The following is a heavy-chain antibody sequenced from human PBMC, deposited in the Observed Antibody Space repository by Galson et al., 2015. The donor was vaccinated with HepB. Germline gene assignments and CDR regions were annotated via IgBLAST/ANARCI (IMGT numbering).Heavy chain of an antibody. Sequence: SETLSLTCTVSGGSISSYFWSWIRQPPGKGLEWIGYIYYSGSTNYNPSLKSRVTISVDTSKNQFSLKLSSVTAADTAVYYCARVLVALVDCSSTSCSDGPLFDPWGQGTLVTVSS. V-gene: IGHV4-59*12. CDR2: IYYSGST. J-gene: IGHJ5*02. CDR3: ARVLVALVDCSSTSCSDGPLFDP. CDR1: GGSISSYF. D-gene: IGHD2-2*01.